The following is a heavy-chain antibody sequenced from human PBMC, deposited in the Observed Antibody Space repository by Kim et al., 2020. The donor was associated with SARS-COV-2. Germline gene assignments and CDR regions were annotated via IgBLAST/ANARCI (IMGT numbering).Heavy chain of an antibody. CDR1: GFTVSSNY. V-gene: IGHV3-53*01. J-gene: IGHJ6*02. D-gene: IGHD6-13*01. CDR2: IYSGGST. CDR3: ARLTLVRTSYGMDV. Sequence: GSLRLSCAASGFTVSSNYMSWVRQAPGKGLEWVSVIYSGGSTYYADSVKGRFTISRDNSKNTLYLQMNSLRAEDTAVYYCARLTLVRTSYGMDVWGQGT.